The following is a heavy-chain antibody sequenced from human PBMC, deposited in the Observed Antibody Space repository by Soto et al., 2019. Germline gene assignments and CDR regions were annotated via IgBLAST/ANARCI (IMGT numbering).Heavy chain of an antibody. Sequence: PSETLSLTCTVSGGSLSSGDYYWSWIRQPPGKGLEWIGYIYYSGSTYYNPSLKSRVTMTIDTSKNQFSLSLASVAFFFQAEDGIRDTVPVSAFLLNRSSDL. CDR2: IYYSGST. CDR1: GGSLSSGDYY. J-gene: IGHJ2*01. D-gene: IGHD2-15*01. CDR3: RDTVPVSAFLLNRSSDL. V-gene: IGHV4-30-4*02.